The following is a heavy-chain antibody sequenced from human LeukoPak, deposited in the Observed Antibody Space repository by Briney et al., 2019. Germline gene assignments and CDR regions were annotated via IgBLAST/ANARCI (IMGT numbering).Heavy chain of an antibody. CDR1: GYTLTELS. J-gene: IGHJ4*02. CDR3: ATYKSYVVDY. Sequence: ASVKVSRKVSGYTLTELSMHWVRQAPGKGLEWMGGFDPEDGGTIYAQKFQGRVTMTEDTSTDTAYMELSSLRSEDTAVYYCATYKSYVVDYWGQGTLVTVSS. V-gene: IGHV1-24*01. CDR2: FDPEDGGT. D-gene: IGHD1-26*01.